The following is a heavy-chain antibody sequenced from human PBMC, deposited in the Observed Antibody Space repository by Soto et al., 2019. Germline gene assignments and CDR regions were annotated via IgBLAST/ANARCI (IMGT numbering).Heavy chain of an antibody. CDR2: ISGSGGST. V-gene: IGHV3-23*01. D-gene: IGHD3-10*01. Sequence: QPGGSLRLCCAASRFTFSNYALSWVRQAPGKGLEWVSSISGSGGSTYYADSVKGRFTISRDNAKTTLFLQLNSLRAEDTAVYYCAKVGVARSYYPRHYAGIDFWGQGTTVTVS. CDR3: AKVGVARSYYPRHYAGIDF. J-gene: IGHJ6*02. CDR1: RFTFSNYA.